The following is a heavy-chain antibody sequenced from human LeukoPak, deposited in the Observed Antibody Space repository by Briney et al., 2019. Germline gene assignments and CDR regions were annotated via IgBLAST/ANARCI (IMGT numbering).Heavy chain of an antibody. V-gene: IGHV3-48*03. CDR2: IRSSGITT. CDR1: GFSFSSYE. Sequence: PGGSLRLSCAASGFSFSSYEMTWVRQAPGKGLEWVSYIRSSGITTYYADSVKGRFTISRDNAKDSLYLQMNSLRAEDTAVYYCVRVGNSLNYFDCWGQGTLVTVSS. CDR3: VRVGNSLNYFDC. D-gene: IGHD3-16*01. J-gene: IGHJ4*02.